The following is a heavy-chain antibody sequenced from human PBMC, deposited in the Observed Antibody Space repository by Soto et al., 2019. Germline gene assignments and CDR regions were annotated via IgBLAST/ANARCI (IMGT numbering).Heavy chain of an antibody. Sequence: QVQLVQSGAEVKKPGASVKVSCKASGYTFTSYGISWVRQAPGQGLEWMGWISPYNGNTNYAQKLQGRVTMTTDTSTSTAYMDLRSLRSDYTAVYYCARGIGGWFGVAYYYGMDVWGQGTTVTVSS. D-gene: IGHD3-10*01. V-gene: IGHV1-18*01. CDR2: ISPYNGNT. CDR1: GYTFTSYG. J-gene: IGHJ6*02. CDR3: ARGIGGWFGVAYYYGMDV.